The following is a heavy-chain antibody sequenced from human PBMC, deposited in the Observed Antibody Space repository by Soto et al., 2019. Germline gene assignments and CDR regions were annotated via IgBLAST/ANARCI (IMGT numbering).Heavy chain of an antibody. Sequence: SETLSLTCTVSGGSVSSGSYYWSWIRQPPGKGLEWIGYIYYSGSTNYNPSLKSRVTISVDTSKNQFSLKLSSVTAADTAVYYCARGRPPSIAARQYNWLDPWGQGTLVTVSS. CDR1: GGSVSSGSYY. CDR2: IYYSGST. CDR3: ARGRPPSIAARQYNWLDP. D-gene: IGHD6-6*01. J-gene: IGHJ5*02. V-gene: IGHV4-61*01.